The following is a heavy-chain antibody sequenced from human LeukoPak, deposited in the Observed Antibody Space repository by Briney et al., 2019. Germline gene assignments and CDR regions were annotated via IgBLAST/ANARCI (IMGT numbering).Heavy chain of an antibody. CDR2: ISSSGNTI. CDR1: GFTFSMSW. D-gene: IGHD6-13*01. CDR3: ARVGYSITWYPYYFDY. V-gene: IGHV3-48*03. Sequence: GGSLRLSCAASGFTFSMSWMTWVRQAPGKGLEWVSYISSSGNTIYYADSVKGRFTISRDNAKNSLYLQMNSLRAEDTAVYYCARVGYSITWYPYYFDYWGQGTLVTVSS. J-gene: IGHJ4*02.